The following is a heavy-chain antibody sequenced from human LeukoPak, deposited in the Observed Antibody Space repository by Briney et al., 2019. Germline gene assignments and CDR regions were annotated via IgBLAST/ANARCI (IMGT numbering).Heavy chain of an antibody. D-gene: IGHD3-9*01. CDR1: GFTFSDYY. V-gene: IGHV3-11*01. J-gene: IGHJ4*02. CDR2: ISSRSNTI. Sequence: PGGSLRLSCAASGFTFSDYYMSWIRQAPGKGLEWVSYISSRSNTIYYADSVKGRFTISRDNAKNSLYLHMNSLRSEDTAVYYCARWGRTYNILTGYSYWGLGTLVTVSS. CDR3: ARWGRTYNILTGYSY.